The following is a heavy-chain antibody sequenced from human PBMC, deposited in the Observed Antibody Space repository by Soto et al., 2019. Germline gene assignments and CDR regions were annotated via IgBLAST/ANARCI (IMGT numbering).Heavy chain of an antibody. Sequence: PSETLSLTCVVSDGSISTYDWWTWVRQPPGKGLEWIGKMFHSGGADYSPSLKSRVTISADSSKNHFSLRLTAVTAADTAVYYCAPGNVDSMLEHWGQGTQVTVSS. CDR3: APGNVDSMLEH. CDR2: MFHSGGA. J-gene: IGHJ4*02. D-gene: IGHD3-16*01. CDR1: DGSISTYDW. V-gene: IGHV4-4*02.